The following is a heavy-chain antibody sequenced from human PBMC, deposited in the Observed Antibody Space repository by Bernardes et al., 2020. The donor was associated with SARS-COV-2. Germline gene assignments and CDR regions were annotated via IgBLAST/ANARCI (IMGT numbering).Heavy chain of an antibody. CDR2: VSTKGTTT. CDR1: GLTFSSQA. CDR3: TNLAAFTDS. V-gene: IGHV3-64D*08. D-gene: IGHD2-15*01. J-gene: IGHJ5*01. Sequence: GGSLRLSCVVSGLTFSSQAMHWVRQAPGKGLEYVSSVSTKGTTTNYADSVKGRFTIARDNAKNTLYLQMNSLRAEDTAVYYCTNLAAFTDSWGHGTLVTVSS.